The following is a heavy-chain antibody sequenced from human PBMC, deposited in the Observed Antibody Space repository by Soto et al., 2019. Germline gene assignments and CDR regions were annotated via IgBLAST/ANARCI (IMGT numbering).Heavy chain of an antibody. Sequence: VQLVESGGGVVQPGRSLRLSCAASGFTFSSYGMHWVRQAPGKGLEWVAVIWYDGSNKYYADSVKGRFTISRDNSKNTLYLQMNSLRAEDTAVYYCARDYPQTYGMDVWGQGTTVTVSS. J-gene: IGHJ6*02. D-gene: IGHD3-16*02. CDR2: IWYDGSNK. CDR3: ARDYPQTYGMDV. CDR1: GFTFSSYG. V-gene: IGHV3-33*01.